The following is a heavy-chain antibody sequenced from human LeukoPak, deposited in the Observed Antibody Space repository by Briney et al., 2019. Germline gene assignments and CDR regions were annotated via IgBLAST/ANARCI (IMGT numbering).Heavy chain of an antibody. D-gene: IGHD5-24*01. J-gene: IGHJ6*02. CDR2: ISYDGSNK. Sequence: GGSLRLSCAASGFTFSSYAMHWVRQAPGKGLEWVAVISYDGSNKYYADSVKGRFTISRDNSKNTLYLQMNSLRAEDTAVYYCARVKISMATTGGMDVWGQGTTVTVSS. CDR1: GFTFSSYA. V-gene: IGHV3-30*04. CDR3: ARVKISMATTGGMDV.